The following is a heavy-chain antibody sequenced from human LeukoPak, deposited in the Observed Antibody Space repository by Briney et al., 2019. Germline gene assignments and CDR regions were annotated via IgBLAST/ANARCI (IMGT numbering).Heavy chain of an antibody. D-gene: IGHD5-12*01. J-gene: IGHJ5*02. CDR2: IYTSGST. Sequence: PSETLSLTCTVSGGSMSSYYWSWIRQPAGKGLEWIGRIYTSGSTDYNPSLKSRVTMSVDTSKNQFSLRLTSVTAADTAVYYCAIEHDGATYSNLWGQGTLVAVSS. CDR1: GGSMSSYY. V-gene: IGHV4-4*07. CDR3: AIEHDGATYSNL.